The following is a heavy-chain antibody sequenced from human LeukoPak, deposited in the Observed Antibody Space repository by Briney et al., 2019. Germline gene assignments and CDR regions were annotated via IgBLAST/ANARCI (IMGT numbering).Heavy chain of an antibody. CDR3: AKGGMVRGPLPYYNMDV. D-gene: IGHD3-10*01. CDR2: IYTDDIT. CDR1: GFTVSTIY. V-gene: IGHV3-53*01. J-gene: IGHJ6*02. Sequence: GGSLRLSCAASGFTVSTIYMTWVRQAPGKGLEWVSVIYTDDITYYAGSVRGRFTISRDSSKNTLYLHMTSVRAEDTAVYYCAKGGMVRGPLPYYNMDVWGQGTTVTVSS.